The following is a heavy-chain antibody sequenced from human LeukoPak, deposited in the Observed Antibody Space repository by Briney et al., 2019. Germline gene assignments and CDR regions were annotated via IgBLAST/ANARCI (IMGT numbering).Heavy chain of an antibody. J-gene: IGHJ6*03. V-gene: IGHV1-69*05. D-gene: IGHD3-3*01. CDR2: IIPIFGTA. CDR1: GYSFNTYG. CDR3: ASTPNGIWSGYYTQIWRGYYYYMDV. Sequence: EASVKVSCKASGYSFNTYGISWVRQAPGQGLEWMGGIIPIFGTANYAQKFQGRVTITTDESTSTAYMELSSLRSEDTAVYYCASTPNGIWSGYYTQIWRGYYYYMDVWGKGTTVTVSS.